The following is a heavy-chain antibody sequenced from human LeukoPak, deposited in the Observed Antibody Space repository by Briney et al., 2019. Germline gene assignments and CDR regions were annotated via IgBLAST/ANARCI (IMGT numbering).Heavy chain of an antibody. CDR2: IYYSGST. J-gene: IGHJ4*02. D-gene: IGHD3-3*01. CDR1: GGSISSYY. CDR3: ARVVVPHEWLFFDY. V-gene: IGHV4-59*01. Sequence: SETLSLTCTVSGGSISSYYWSWIRQPPGKGLEWIGNIYYSGSTNYNPSLESRLTIFVDTSKNQCSLELSSVTAADTAVYYCARVVVPHEWLFFDYWGQGTLVTLSS.